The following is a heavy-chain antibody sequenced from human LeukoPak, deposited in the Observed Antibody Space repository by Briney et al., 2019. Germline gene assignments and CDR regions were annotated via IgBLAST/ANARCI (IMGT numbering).Heavy chain of an antibody. V-gene: IGHV1-46*01. CDR2: INPSGGST. CDR3: ARGGTVTTSLYYYGMDV. J-gene: IGHJ6*02. D-gene: IGHD4-17*01. CDR1: GYTFTSYY. Sequence: GASVKVSCKASGYTFTSYYVHWVRQAPGQGLEWMGIINPSGGSTSYAQKFQGRVTMTGDTSTSTVYMELSSLRSEDTAVYYCARGGTVTTSLYYYGMDVWGQGTTVTVSS.